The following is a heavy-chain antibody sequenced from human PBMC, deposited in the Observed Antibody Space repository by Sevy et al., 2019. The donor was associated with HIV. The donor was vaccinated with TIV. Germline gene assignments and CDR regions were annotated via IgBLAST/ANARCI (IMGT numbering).Heavy chain of an antibody. CDR1: GFPFSSYG. J-gene: IGHJ6*02. Sequence: GESLKISCAASGFPFSSYGMNWVRQAPGKGLEWVSYISDISSAIYYADSVKGRFTISRDNAKKSLYLQMNSLRAEDTAVYYCARGLAALPGYYYGMDVWGQWTTVTVSS. D-gene: IGHD6-6*01. CDR3: ARGLAALPGYYYGMDV. V-gene: IGHV3-48*01. CDR2: ISDISSAI.